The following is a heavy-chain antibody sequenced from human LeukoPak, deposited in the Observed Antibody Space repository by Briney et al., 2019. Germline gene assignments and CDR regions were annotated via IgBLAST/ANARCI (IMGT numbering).Heavy chain of an antibody. CDR2: IFYTGNT. D-gene: IGHD4-11*01. V-gene: IGHV4-59*01. Sequence: SETLSLTCTVSGGSISTYYWSWIRQPPGKGLEWIGYIFYTGNTNYNPSLESRVTISVDTSKNQFSLRLSSVIAADTAVYYCARTPLGNYLFYYYYYMDVWGKGTTVTVSS. CDR1: GGSISTYY. CDR3: ARTPLGNYLFYYYYYMDV. J-gene: IGHJ6*03.